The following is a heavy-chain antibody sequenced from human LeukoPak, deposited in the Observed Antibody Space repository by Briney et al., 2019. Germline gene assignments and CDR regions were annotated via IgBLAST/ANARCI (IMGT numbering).Heavy chain of an antibody. D-gene: IGHD6-13*01. J-gene: IGHJ2*01. V-gene: IGHV4-34*01. CDR1: GPSFSGYY. CDR2: INLSGST. CDR3: ARVSAIAAAGRTDDYWYFDL. Sequence: SETLSLTCAVYGPSFSGYYWSWIPQPPGKGLEWIGEINLSGSTNYNPSLKSRVTISVDTSKNQFSLKLSSVTAADTAVYYCARVSAIAAAGRTDDYWYFDLWGRGTLVTVSS.